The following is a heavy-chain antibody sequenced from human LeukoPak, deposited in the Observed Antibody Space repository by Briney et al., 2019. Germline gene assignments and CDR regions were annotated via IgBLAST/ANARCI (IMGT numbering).Heavy chain of an antibody. D-gene: IGHD6-13*01. CDR1: GGSISSRNW. J-gene: IGHJ5*02. Sequence: SSETLSLTCAVSGGSISSRNWWTWVRQPPGKGLEWIGEISHSGSSNYNPSLESRVTVSVDNSKNQFSLKLSSVTAADTAVYYCARGSAEYSSSWYEGFDPWGQGTLVTVSS. CDR2: ISHSGSS. V-gene: IGHV4-4*02. CDR3: ARGSAEYSSSWYEGFDP.